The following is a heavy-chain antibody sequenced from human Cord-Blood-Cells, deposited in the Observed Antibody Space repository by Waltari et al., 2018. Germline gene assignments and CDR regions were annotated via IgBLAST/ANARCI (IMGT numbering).Heavy chain of an antibody. D-gene: IGHD1-26*01. V-gene: IGHV3-33*01. Sequence: QVQLVEPGGGVVQSGRSLRLSCPAPGFTISSYGMHWVCQAQGKGHEWRAVIWVEISNNYYADSVNGRFTISRDNSKDTLYLQRNSLGAEDTAVYYCARDLELGGSYLGVDYWGQGALVTVSS. CDR3: ARDLELGGSYLGVDY. CDR1: GFTISSYG. CDR2: IWVEISNN. J-gene: IGHJ4*02.